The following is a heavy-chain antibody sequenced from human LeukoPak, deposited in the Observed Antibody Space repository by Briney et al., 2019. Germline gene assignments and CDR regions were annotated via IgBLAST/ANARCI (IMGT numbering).Heavy chain of an antibody. CDR1: GGTFSSYA. Sequence: GASVKVPCKASGGTFSSYAISWVRQAPGQGLEWMGGIIPIFGTANYAQKVQGRVTITTDESTSTAYMELSSLRSDDTAVYYCASRASIFGVPQAFDIWGQGTMVTVSS. V-gene: IGHV1-69*05. CDR3: ASRASIFGVPQAFDI. CDR2: IIPIFGTA. D-gene: IGHD3-3*01. J-gene: IGHJ3*02.